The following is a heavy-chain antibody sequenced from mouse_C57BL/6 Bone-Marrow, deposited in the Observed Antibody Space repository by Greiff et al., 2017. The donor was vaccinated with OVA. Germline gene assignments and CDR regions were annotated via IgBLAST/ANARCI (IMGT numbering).Heavy chain of an antibody. D-gene: IGHD2-2*01. CDR2: INPSSGYT. CDR1: GYTFPSYW. V-gene: IGHV1-7*01. J-gene: IGHJ2*01. Sequence: QVQLQQSGAELAKPGASVKLSCKASGYTFPSYWMHWVKQRPGQGLEWIGYINPSSGYTKYHQKFKDKATLTAEKSSSTAYMQMSSLTYEDSAVYYFALYGYDNDWGQGTTLTVSA. CDR3: ALYGYDND.